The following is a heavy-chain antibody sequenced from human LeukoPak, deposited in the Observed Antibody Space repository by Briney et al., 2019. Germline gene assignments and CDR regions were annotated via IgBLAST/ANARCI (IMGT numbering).Heavy chain of an antibody. CDR3: APFNHDQNMFDQ. D-gene: IGHD2/OR15-2a*01. CDR1: GYTFTDYY. J-gene: IGHJ4*02. V-gene: IGHV1-2*02. CDR2: VIPSSGGT. Sequence: ASVKVSCKASGYTFTDYYMHWLRQAPGQGLAWMGWVIPSSGGTTYAEKCQDRVAMTRDTSISTAYMELTRLTSDDTAVYYCAPFNHDQNMFDQWGQGTLVTVSS.